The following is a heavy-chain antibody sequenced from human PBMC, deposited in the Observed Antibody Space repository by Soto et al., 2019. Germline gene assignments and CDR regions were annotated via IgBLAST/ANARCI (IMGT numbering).Heavy chain of an antibody. CDR1: GGSISSGGYY. CDR2: IYYSGST. Sequence: PSETLSLTCTVSGGSISSGGYYWSWIRQHPGKGLEWIGYIYYSGSTYYNPSLKSRVTISVDTSKNQLSLKLSSVTAADTAVYYCARDGLGYCSGGSCPGHWFDPWGQGTLVTVSS. D-gene: IGHD2-15*01. J-gene: IGHJ5*02. CDR3: ARDGLGYCSGGSCPGHWFDP. V-gene: IGHV4-31*03.